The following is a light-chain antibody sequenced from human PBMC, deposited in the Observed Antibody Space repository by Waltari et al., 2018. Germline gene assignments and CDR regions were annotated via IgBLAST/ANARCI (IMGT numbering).Light chain of an antibody. CDR3: MQAIRTPRT. J-gene: IGKJ1*01. Sequence: DVVMTQSPLSLPVTPGEPASISCRSSESLLHSNGNTYLAWYLQKPGQSPQLLIYLGFTRASGVPDGFSGSGSGTDFTLKISRVEAEDVGIYYCMQAIRTPRTFAQGTKVEIK. CDR1: ESLLHSNGNTY. CDR2: LGF. V-gene: IGKV2-28*01.